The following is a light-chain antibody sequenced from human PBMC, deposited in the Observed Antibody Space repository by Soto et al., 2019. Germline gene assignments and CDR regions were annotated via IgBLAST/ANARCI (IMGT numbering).Light chain of an antibody. V-gene: IGKV1-39*01. CDR1: QSISNH. CDR3: QQHGQWPIT. CDR2: AAS. J-gene: IGKJ5*01. Sequence: DIQMTQSPSSLSASVEDRVIITCRASQSISNHLNWYQQKPGKAPKLLIFAASSLQSGVPSRFSGSRSGPDFTLTISSLQPEDFATYYCQQHGQWPITFGQGTRLEIK.